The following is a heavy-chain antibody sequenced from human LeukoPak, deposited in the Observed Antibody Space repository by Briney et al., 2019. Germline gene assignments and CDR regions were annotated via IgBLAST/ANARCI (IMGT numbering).Heavy chain of an antibody. CDR2: INHSGST. CDR1: GGSFSGYY. D-gene: IGHD3-3*01. Sequence: PSETLSLTCAVYGGSFSGYYWSWIRQPPGKGLEWIGEINHSGSTNYNPSLKSRVTISVDTSKNQFSLKLSSMTAADTAVYYCARGVGIWSGYYISHALDYWGQGTLVTVSS. J-gene: IGHJ4*02. CDR3: ARGVGIWSGYYISHALDY. V-gene: IGHV4-34*01.